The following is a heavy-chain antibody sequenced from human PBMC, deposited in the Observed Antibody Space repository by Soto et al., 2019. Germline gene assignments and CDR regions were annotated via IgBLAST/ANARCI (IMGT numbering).Heavy chain of an antibody. CDR1: GFTFSSYW. CDR3: ARDRRQRSVRGYFYFYGMGV. CDR2: IQQDGSEK. J-gene: IGHJ6*02. V-gene: IGHV3-7*05. Sequence: GGSLRLSCAASGFTFSSYWMSWVRQAPGKGLEWVANIQQDGSEKHYVDSVKGRFTISRDNAQNSLYLQMNGLRAEDTAVYYCARDRRQRSVRGYFYFYGMGVWGQGTTVTVSS. D-gene: IGHD6-19*01.